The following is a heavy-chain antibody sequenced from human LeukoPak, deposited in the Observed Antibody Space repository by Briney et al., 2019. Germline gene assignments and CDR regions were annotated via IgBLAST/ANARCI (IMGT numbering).Heavy chain of an antibody. CDR2: IYYSGST. D-gene: IGHD2-2*01. Sequence: SETLSLTCTVSGGSISSYYWSWIRQPPGKGLEWIGYIYYSGSTNYNPSLKSRVTISVDTSKNQFSLKLSSATAADTAVYYCARADPEDIVVVPAATFDYWGQGTLVTVSS. CDR1: GGSISSYY. J-gene: IGHJ4*02. CDR3: ARADPEDIVVVPAATFDY. V-gene: IGHV4-59*01.